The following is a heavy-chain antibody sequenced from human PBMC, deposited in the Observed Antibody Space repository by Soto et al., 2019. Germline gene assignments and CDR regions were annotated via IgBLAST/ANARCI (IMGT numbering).Heavy chain of an antibody. V-gene: IGHV4-39*01. J-gene: IGHJ4*02. CDR2: IYYSGST. D-gene: IGHD6-6*01. Sequence: SETLSLTCTVSGGSISSSSYYWGWIRQPPGEGLEWIGSIYYSGSTYYNPSLKSRVTISVDTSKNQFSLKLSSVTAADTAVYYCARSIAARPIYYFDYWGQGTLVTVSS. CDR1: GGSISSSSYY. CDR3: ARSIAARPIYYFDY.